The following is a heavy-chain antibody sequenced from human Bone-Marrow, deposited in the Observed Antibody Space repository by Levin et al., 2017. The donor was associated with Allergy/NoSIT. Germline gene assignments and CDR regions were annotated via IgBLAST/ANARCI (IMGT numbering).Heavy chain of an antibody. V-gene: IGHV1-18*01. CDR1: GYTFTSYG. D-gene: IGHD4-17*01. CDR2: ITTDNGHT. Sequence: GESLKISCKASGYTFTSYGMSWVRQAPGQGLEWMGWITTDNGHTKYAQKFQGRVTMTTDTSTTTAYMELRSLRSDDTAVYYCARDGDYEDYWGQGTLVAVSS. J-gene: IGHJ4*02. CDR3: ARDGDYEDY.